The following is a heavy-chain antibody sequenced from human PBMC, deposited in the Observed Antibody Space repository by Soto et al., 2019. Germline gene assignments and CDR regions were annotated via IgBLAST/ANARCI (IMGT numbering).Heavy chain of an antibody. CDR3: ARSVFP. CDR2: AHHSGRT. CDR1: GDSMSSSNW. V-gene: IGHV4-4*02. J-gene: IGHJ5*02. Sequence: PSETLSLTCTVSGDSMSSSNWWNWVRQPPGKGLEWIGEAHHSGRTNYNPSLKSRVTISVDTSKNQFSLKLSSVTAADTAVYYCARSVFPWGQGTLVTVSS.